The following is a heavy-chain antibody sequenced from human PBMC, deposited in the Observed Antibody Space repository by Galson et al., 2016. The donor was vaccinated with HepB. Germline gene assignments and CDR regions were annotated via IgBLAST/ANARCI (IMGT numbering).Heavy chain of an antibody. CDR2: IWYDGSNK. D-gene: IGHD2-21*01. CDR3: ARENSDWYYFDY. CDR1: GFTFSSYG. V-gene: IGHV3-33*01. Sequence: SLRLSCAASGFTFSSYGMHWVRQAPGKGLEWVAVIWYDGSNKYYADSVKGRFTISRDNSKNMLYLQMNSLRAEDTAVYYCARENSDWYYFDYWGQGTLVTVSS. J-gene: IGHJ4*02.